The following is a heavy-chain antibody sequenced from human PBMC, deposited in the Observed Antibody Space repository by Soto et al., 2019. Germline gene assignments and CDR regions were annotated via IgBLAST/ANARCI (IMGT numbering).Heavy chain of an antibody. CDR2: IWTSGST. V-gene: IGHV4-4*07. Sequence: QVQLQESGPGLVKPSETLSLTCNVSGDSMSKYYWSWVRQPAGKGLEWIGRIWTSGSTNYNPSLKSRVTMSIDTSNKHFSVDLKSVTAADTAVYYCARTVGAAYYFDFWGQGVLVTVSS. CDR3: ARTVGAAYYFDF. D-gene: IGHD3-16*01. CDR1: GDSMSKYY. J-gene: IGHJ4*02.